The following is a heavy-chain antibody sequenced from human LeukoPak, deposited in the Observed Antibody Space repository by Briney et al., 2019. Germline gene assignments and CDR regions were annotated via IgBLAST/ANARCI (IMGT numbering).Heavy chain of an antibody. CDR1: VFTVSTNS. V-gene: IGHV3-53*01. CDR3: ARRAGAYSHPYDY. CDR2: IYSDNT. Sequence: GGSLRLSCTVCVFTVSTNSMSWVRQAPGKGLEWVSFIYSDNTHYSDSVKGRFTISRDNSKNTLYLQMNSLRAEDTAVYYCARRAGAYSHPYDYWGQGTLVTVSS. D-gene: IGHD4/OR15-4a*01. J-gene: IGHJ4*02.